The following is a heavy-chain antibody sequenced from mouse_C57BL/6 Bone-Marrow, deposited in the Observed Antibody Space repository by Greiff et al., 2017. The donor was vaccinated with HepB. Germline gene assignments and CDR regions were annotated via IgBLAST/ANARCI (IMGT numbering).Heavy chain of an antibody. CDR1: GYSITSGYY. D-gene: IGHD2-1*01. CDR3: AVYGNYFWYFDV. V-gene: IGHV3-6*01. CDR2: ISYDGSN. J-gene: IGHJ1*03. Sequence: EVKLMESGPGLVKPSQSLSLTCSVTGYSITSGYYWNWIRQFPGNKLEWMGYISYDGSNNYNPSLKNLISITRDTSKNQFFLKLNSVTTEDTATYYCAVYGNYFWYFDVWGTGTTVTVSS.